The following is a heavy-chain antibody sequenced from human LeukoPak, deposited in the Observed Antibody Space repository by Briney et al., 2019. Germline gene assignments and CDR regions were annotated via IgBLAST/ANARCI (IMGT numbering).Heavy chain of an antibody. Sequence: GGSLRLSCAASGFTFSSYGMHWVRQAPGKGLEWVAVISYDGSNKYYADSVKGRFTISRDNSKSTLYLQMNSLRDEDTALYSCAKDTSSGYYDSSGYYYGNYFDYWGQGTLVTVSS. CDR3: AKDTSSGYYDSSGYYYGNYFDY. CDR2: ISYDGSNK. D-gene: IGHD3-22*01. V-gene: IGHV3-30*18. CDR1: GFTFSSYG. J-gene: IGHJ4*02.